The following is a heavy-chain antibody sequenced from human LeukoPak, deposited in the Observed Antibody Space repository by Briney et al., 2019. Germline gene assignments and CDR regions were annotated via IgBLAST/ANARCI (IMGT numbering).Heavy chain of an antibody. CDR3: AKDLAYGDYGTPWDYFDY. J-gene: IGHJ4*02. Sequence: PGGSLRLSCAASGFTFSSYAMSWVRQAPGKGLEWVSAISGSGGSTHYADSVKGRFTISRDNSKNTLYLQMNSLRAEDTAVYYCAKDLAYGDYGTPWDYFDYWGQGTLVTVSS. D-gene: IGHD4-17*01. CDR2: ISGSGGST. V-gene: IGHV3-23*01. CDR1: GFTFSSYA.